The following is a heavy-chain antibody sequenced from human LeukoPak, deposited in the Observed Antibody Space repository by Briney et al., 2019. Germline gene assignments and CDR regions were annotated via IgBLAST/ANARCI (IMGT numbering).Heavy chain of an antibody. CDR1: GFIYSNYA. V-gene: IGHV3-23*01. D-gene: IGHD5/OR15-5a*01. J-gene: IGHJ4*02. CDR3: AKDWRIIVSHFDY. CDR2: ISGSATNT. Sequence: GGSLRLSCAASGFIYSNYAMKLVRQAPGKGLEWVSGISGSATNTYYADSVKGRFTISRDNSKNTVYLQMNNLRAEDTAVYYCAKDWRIIVSHFDYWGQGTLVTVSS.